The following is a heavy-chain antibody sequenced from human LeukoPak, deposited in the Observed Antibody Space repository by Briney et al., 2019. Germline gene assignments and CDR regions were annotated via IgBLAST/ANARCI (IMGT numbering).Heavy chain of an antibody. D-gene: IGHD3-10*01. CDR1: GFTFSTYA. V-gene: IGHV3-30-3*01. Sequence: GGSLRLSCAASGFTFSTYAIHWVRQAPGKGLAWVAVISYDGSNTYYADSVKGRFTISRDNSKNTLYLQMNSLRTEDTAVYYCARARHYYGSGSVLYYFDYWGQGTLVTVSS. CDR3: ARARHYYGSGSVLYYFDY. CDR2: ISYDGSNT. J-gene: IGHJ4*02.